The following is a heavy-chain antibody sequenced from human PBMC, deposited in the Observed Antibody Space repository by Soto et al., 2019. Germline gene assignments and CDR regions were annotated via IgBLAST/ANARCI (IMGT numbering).Heavy chain of an antibody. D-gene: IGHD5-12*01. CDR2: ISYDGSNK. Sequence: PGGSLRLSCAASGFTFSSYAMHWVRQAPGKGLEWVAVISYDGSNKYYADSVKGRFTISRDNSKNTLYLQMNSLRAEDTAVYYCAREGVEMATIVGYWGQGTLVTVSS. V-gene: IGHV3-30-3*01. CDR1: GFTFSSYA. CDR3: AREGVEMATIVGY. J-gene: IGHJ4*02.